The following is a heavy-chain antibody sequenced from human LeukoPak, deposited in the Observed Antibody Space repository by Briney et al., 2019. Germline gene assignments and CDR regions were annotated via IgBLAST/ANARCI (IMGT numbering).Heavy chain of an antibody. V-gene: IGHV7-4-1*02. J-gene: IGHJ4*02. Sequence: ASVKVSCKASGYTFTSYAINWVRQAPGQGLEWMGWINTDTGNSTFAQDFTGRFVFSLETSVSTAYLQINNLKAEDTAVYYCASLRGDWGQGTLVTVSS. D-gene: IGHD3-16*01. CDR1: GYTFTSYA. CDR2: INTDTGNS. CDR3: ASLRGD.